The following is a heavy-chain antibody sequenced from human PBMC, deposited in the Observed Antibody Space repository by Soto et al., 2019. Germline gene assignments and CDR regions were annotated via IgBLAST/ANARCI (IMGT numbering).Heavy chain of an antibody. CDR3: AKVRSRSNKLRLGELYGDY. Sequence: EVQLLESGGGLVQPGGSLRLSCAASGFTFSSYAMSWVRQAPGKGLEWVSAISGSGGSTYYADSVKGRFTISRDNSKNTLYLQMNSLRAEDTAVYYCAKVRSRSNKLRLGELYGDYWGQGTLVTVSS. V-gene: IGHV3-23*01. J-gene: IGHJ4*02. D-gene: IGHD3-16*01. CDR1: GFTFSSYA. CDR2: ISGSGGST.